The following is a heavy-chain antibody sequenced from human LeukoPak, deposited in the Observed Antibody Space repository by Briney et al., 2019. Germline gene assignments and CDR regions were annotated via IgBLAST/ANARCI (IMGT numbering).Heavy chain of an antibody. CDR2: VTGSGANS. D-gene: IGHD4-17*01. Sequence: GTLSLTCAVSGGSISSSNWWSWVRQAPGKGLEWVSAVTGSGANSYYADSVKGRFSVSRDNSKNMVYLQMSSLRAEDTALYYCAKSDYGYYFDSWGQGTLVTVSS. CDR3: AKSDYGYYFDS. V-gene: IGHV3-23*01. J-gene: IGHJ4*02. CDR1: GGSISSSN.